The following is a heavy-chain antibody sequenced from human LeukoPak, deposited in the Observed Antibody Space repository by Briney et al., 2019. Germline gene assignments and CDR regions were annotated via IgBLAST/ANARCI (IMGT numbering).Heavy chain of an antibody. D-gene: IGHD6-13*01. J-gene: IGHJ3*02. V-gene: IGHV1-8*03. CDR1: GYTFTSYD. CDR2: MNPNSGNT. CDR3: ASSLAGYSSSWYRYAFDI. Sequence: GASVKVSCKASGYTFTSYDINWVRQATGQGLEWMGWMNPNSGNTGYAQKFQGRVTITRNTSISTAYMELSSLRSEDTAVYYCASSLAGYSSSWYRYAFDIWGQGTMVTVSS.